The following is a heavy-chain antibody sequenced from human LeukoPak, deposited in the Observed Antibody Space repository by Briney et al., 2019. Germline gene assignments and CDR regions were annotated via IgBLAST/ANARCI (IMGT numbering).Heavy chain of an antibody. CDR1: GYTFTSHD. J-gene: IGHJ4*02. V-gene: IGHV1-18*01. CDR2: ISAYNGNT. Sequence: GASVKVSYKASGYTFTSHDINWVRQAPGQGLEWMGWISAYNGNTNYAQKLQGRVTMTTDTSTSTAYMELRSLRSDDTAVYYCARDTTRYYYNSSGYPDYWGQGTLVTVSS. CDR3: ARDTTRYYYNSSGYPDY. D-gene: IGHD3-22*01.